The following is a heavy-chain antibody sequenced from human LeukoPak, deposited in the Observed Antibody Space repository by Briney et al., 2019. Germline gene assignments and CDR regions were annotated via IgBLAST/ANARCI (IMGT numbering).Heavy chain of an antibody. CDR2: ISGSGGST. CDR3: ARVISPFDC. V-gene: IGHV3-23*01. CDR1: GVTFSSYA. J-gene: IGHJ4*02. Sequence: GGSLRLSCAASGVTFSSYAMSWGRQAPGGGREWVSAISGSGGSTYYADPVKGRFTISRDNSKNTLYLQMNSLRAEDTAVYYCARVISPFDCWGQGTLVTVSS.